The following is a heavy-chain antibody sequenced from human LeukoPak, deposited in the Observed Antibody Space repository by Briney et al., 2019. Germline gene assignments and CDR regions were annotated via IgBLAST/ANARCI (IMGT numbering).Heavy chain of an antibody. CDR1: GFTLSSYW. V-gene: IGHV3-7*01. CDR2: IKQDGSEK. CDR3: ARDIMVRGVYYFDY. D-gene: IGHD3-10*01. Sequence: PGGSLRLSCAASGFTLSSYWMSWVRQAPGKGLEWVANIKQDGSEKYYVDSVKGRFTISRDNAKNSLYLQMNSLRAEDTAVYYCARDIMVRGVYYFDYWGQGTLVTVSS. J-gene: IGHJ4*02.